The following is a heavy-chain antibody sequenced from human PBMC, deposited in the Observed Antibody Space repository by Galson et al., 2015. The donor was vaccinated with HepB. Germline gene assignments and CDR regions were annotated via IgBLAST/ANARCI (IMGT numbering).Heavy chain of an antibody. J-gene: IGHJ5*01. CDR2: ISTYNGNT. Sequence: SVKVSCKGSGYTFNTYAYSWVRQAPGQGLEWMGWISTYNGNTNYAQKLQGRVTMTIDTSTSTAYMELRSLRSDDTAVYYCARGSSWFDSWGQGTLVTVSS. CDR1: GYTFNTYA. D-gene: IGHD1-26*01. CDR3: ARGSSWFDS. V-gene: IGHV1-18*04.